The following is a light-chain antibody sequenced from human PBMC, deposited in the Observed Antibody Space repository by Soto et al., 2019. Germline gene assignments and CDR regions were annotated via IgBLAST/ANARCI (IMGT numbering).Light chain of an antibody. CDR2: DAS. CDR1: QSITSW. CDR3: QQSYSTPRT. J-gene: IGKJ1*01. Sequence: DIQVTQSPSTLSASVGDRLTITCRASQSITSWLAWYQQKTGKAPNILIYDASSLQSGVPSRFSGSGSGTEFTLTISSLQTEDFATYYCQQSYSTPRTFGQGTKVDIK. V-gene: IGKV1-5*01.